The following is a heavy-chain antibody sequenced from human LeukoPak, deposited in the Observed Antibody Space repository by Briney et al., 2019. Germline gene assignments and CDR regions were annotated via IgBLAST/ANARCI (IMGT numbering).Heavy chain of an antibody. CDR1: GFTVSSNS. CDR3: ARRAGAYSHPYDY. Sequence: GGSLRLSYTVSGFTVSSNSMSWVRQAPGKGLEGGSFIYSDKTHYPDSEKGRFTISRDNSKNTLYLQINSLRAEDTAVYYCARRAGAYSHPYDYWGQGTLVTVSS. CDR2: IYSDKT. D-gene: IGHD4/OR15-4a*01. V-gene: IGHV3-53*01. J-gene: IGHJ4*02.